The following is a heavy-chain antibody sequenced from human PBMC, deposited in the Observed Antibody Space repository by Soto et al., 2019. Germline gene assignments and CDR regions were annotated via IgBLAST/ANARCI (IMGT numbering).Heavy chain of an antibody. J-gene: IGHJ6*02. CDR2: IYYSGST. CDR3: ARDRLMATAGTARHYFGLDV. D-gene: IGHD5-18*01. CDR1: GGSIRSGGYY. Sequence: QVQLQESGPGLVKPSQTLSLTCTVSGGSIRSGGYYWSWVRQSPRRGLEWIGNIYYSGSTYYNPSLKGRLTISVDTSKNQFSLNLSSVTAADTAVYYCARDRLMATAGTARHYFGLDVWGQGTTVTVSS. V-gene: IGHV4-31*03.